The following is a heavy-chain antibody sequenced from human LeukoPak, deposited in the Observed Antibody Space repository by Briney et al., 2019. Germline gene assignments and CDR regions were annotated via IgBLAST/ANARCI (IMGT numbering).Heavy chain of an antibody. CDR2: INAGNGNT. CDR3: ARDQGLRLGELSSPSEEAWYYFDY. Sequence: ASVKVSCKASGYTFTSYAMHWVRQAPGQRLEWMGWINAGNGNTKYSQKFQGRVTITRDTSASTAYMELSSLRSEDTAVYYCARDQGLRLGELSSPSEEAWYYFDYWGQGTLVTVSS. J-gene: IGHJ4*02. D-gene: IGHD3-16*02. CDR1: GYTFTSYA. V-gene: IGHV1-3*01.